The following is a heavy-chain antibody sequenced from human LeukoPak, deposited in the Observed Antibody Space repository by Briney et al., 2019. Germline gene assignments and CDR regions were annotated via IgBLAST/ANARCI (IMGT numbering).Heavy chain of an antibody. D-gene: IGHD4-17*01. CDR2: IYYSGST. V-gene: IGHV4-59*01. J-gene: IGHJ3*02. CDR3: ARDNPDYGDPPGYAFDI. CDR1: GGSISSYY. Sequence: RASETLSLTCTVSGGSISSYYWSWIRQPPGKGLEWIGYIYYSGSTNYNPSLKSRVTISVDTSKNQFSLKLSSVTAADTAVYYCARDNPDYGDPPGYAFDIWGQGTMVTVSS.